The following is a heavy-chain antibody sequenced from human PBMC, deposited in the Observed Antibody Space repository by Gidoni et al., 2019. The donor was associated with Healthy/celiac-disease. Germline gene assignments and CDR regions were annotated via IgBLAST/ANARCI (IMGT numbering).Heavy chain of an antibody. CDR2: IYYSGST. J-gene: IGHJ2*01. Sequence: QLQLQESGPGLVKPSETLSLTCTVSGGSISSSSYYWGWIRQPPGKGLEWIGSIYYSGSTYYNPSRKSGVTILGDTSKNQFSLKLSSVTAADTAVYYCARMGGDYVDWYFDLWGRGTLVTVSS. CDR1: GGSISSSSYY. CDR3: ARMGGDYVDWYFDL. D-gene: IGHD4-17*01. V-gene: IGHV4-39*01.